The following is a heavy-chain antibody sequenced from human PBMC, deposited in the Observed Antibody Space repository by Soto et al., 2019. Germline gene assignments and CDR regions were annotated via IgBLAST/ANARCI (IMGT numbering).Heavy chain of an antibody. CDR3: ARDAGSGDHDSGYHYAFDY. CDR1: GFTFSSYS. J-gene: IGHJ4*02. V-gene: IGHV3-21*04. CDR2: ISSSSSYI. Sequence: GSLRLSCAASGFTFSSYSMNWVRQAPGKGLEWVSSISSSSSYIYYADSVKGRFTISRDNAKNSLYLQMDSLRAEDTAVYYCARDAGSGDHDSGYHYAFDYWGQGTLVTVSS. D-gene: IGHD3-22*01.